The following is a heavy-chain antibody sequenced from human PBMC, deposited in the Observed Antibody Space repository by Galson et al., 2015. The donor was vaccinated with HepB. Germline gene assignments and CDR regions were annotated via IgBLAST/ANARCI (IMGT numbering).Heavy chain of an antibody. CDR1: GFTFSSYA. V-gene: IGHV3-23*01. CDR2: ISNGGGST. D-gene: IGHD6-13*01. Sequence: SLRLSCAASGFTFSSYAMSRVRQAPGKGLEWVSVISNGGGSTYYADSVKGRFTISRDNSKNTLYLQMNSLRAEDTAVYYCAKGAAAGIGWFDYWGQGTLVTVSS. CDR3: AKGAAAGIGWFDY. J-gene: IGHJ4*02.